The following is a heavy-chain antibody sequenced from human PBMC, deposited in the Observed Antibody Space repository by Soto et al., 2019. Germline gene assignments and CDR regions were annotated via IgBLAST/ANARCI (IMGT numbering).Heavy chain of an antibody. CDR1: GGFLSKFY. CDR3: ASFVSEFNGHATTYYSDY. D-gene: IGHD1-1*01. Sequence: SETLSLTCTVSGGFLSKFYWSWVRQTPGGGLEWIGYMFYSGGANYNPALKSRAAISLDMSKNQFSLKLSSVTAADTAVYYCASFVSEFNGHATTYYSDYWGRGTLVTVSS. CDR2: MFYSGGA. V-gene: IGHV4-59*01. J-gene: IGHJ4*02.